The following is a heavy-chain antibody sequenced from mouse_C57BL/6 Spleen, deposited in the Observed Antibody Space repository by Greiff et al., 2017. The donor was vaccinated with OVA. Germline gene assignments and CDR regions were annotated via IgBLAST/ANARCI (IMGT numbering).Heavy chain of an antibody. CDR3: VRHLGQGYFDV. D-gene: IGHD4-1*01. J-gene: IGHJ1*03. V-gene: IGHV10-1*01. CDR2: IRSKSNNYAT. CDR1: GFSFNTYA. Sequence: EVQLVESGGGLVQPKGSLKLSCAASGFSFNTYAMNWVRQAPGKGLEWVARIRSKSNNYATYYADSVKDRFTISRDDSESMLYLQMNNLKTEDTAMYYCVRHLGQGYFDVWGTGTTVTVSS.